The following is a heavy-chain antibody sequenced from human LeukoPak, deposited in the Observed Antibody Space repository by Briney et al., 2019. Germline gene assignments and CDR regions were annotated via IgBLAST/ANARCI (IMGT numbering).Heavy chain of an antibody. CDR2: INRDGSST. CDR1: GFTFSSYA. V-gene: IGHV3-74*01. Sequence: GGSLRLSCAASGFTFSSYAMSWVRQAPGKGLVWVSRINRDGSSTSYADSVKGRFTISRDNAKNTLYLQMNSLRAEDTAVYYCARGGGYSYGSFDYWGQGTLVTVSS. CDR3: ARGGGYSYGSFDY. D-gene: IGHD5-18*01. J-gene: IGHJ4*02.